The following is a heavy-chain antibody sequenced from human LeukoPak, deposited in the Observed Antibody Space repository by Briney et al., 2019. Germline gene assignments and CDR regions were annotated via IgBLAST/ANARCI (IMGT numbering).Heavy chain of an antibody. CDR3: AKDGYSNYAEYFDY. CDR1: GFTFDDYA. D-gene: IGHD4-4*01. V-gene: IGHV3-23*01. CDR2: ISGSGGST. Sequence: GSLRLSCAASGFTFDDYAMHWVRQAPGKGLEWVSAISGSGGSTYYADSVKGRFTISRDNSKNTLYLQMNSLRAEDTAVYYCAKDGYSNYAEYFDYWGQGTLVTVSS. J-gene: IGHJ4*02.